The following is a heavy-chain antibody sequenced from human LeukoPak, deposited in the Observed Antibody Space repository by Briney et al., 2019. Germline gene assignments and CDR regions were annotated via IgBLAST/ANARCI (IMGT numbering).Heavy chain of an antibody. Sequence: GGSLRLSCAASGLTFSSYAMSWVRQVPGKGLEWVSVISGSGDNTYYADSVKGRFTISRDNSKNMLYLQMNSLRAEDTAVYYCAKWKYSNSGIDDYWGQGTLVTVPS. V-gene: IGHV3-23*01. CDR3: AKWKYSNSGIDDY. CDR2: ISGSGDNT. J-gene: IGHJ4*02. CDR1: GLTFSSYA. D-gene: IGHD6-6*01.